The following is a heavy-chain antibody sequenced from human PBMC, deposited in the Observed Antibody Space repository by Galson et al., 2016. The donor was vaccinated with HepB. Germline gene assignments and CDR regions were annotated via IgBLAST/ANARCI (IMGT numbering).Heavy chain of an antibody. V-gene: IGHV3-53*01. D-gene: IGHD3-22*01. CDR3: AGQWLSYYYSMDV. Sequence: SLRLSCAVSGFNVSSNYMSWVRQAPGKGLEWVSVIYSDGSTFYVDSVKGRFTISRDNSKNTVYLQMNSLRAEDTAVYYCAGQWLSYYYSMDVWGQGTTVAVSS. CDR2: IYSDGST. CDR1: GFNVSSNY. J-gene: IGHJ6*02.